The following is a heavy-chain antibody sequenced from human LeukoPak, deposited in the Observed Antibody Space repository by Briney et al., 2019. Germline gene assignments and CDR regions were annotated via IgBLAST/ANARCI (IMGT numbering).Heavy chain of an antibody. CDR2: ISSGSTSI. CDR1: GFTFSSYS. J-gene: IGHJ4*02. CDR3: ARWLDY. V-gene: IGHV3-21*01. Sequence: GGSLRLSCAASGFTFSSYSMNWIRQAPGKGLEWVSSISSGSTSIYYADSMKGRFTISRDNPKNSLYLQMNSLRAEDTAVYYCARWLDYWGQGTLVTVSS.